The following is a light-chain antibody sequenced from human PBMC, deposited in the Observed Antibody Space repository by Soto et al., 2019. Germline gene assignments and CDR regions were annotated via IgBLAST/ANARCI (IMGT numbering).Light chain of an antibody. CDR3: QQLGT. J-gene: IGKJ1*01. Sequence: EIVLTQSPGTLSLSPGERATLSYRASQSVSSSYLAWYQQKPGQAPRLLIYGASSRATGIPDRFSASGSGTDFTLTISRLEPEDFAVYYCQQLGTFGQGTKVEIK. CDR1: QSVSSSY. V-gene: IGKV3-20*01. CDR2: GAS.